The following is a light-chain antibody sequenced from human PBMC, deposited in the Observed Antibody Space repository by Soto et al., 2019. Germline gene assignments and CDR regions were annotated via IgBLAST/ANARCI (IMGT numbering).Light chain of an antibody. J-gene: IGKJ4*01. CDR3: QQYGSSPP. V-gene: IGKV3-20*01. Sequence: EVVMTKSPATRSVSAGKTVSLSCRASQSVNNKVGWDQQKPGQAPRLLIYDASSRATGIPDRFSGSGSGTDSTLTISRLEPEDLAVYCSQQYGSSPPFGGGTKVDIK. CDR2: DAS. CDR1: QSVNNK.